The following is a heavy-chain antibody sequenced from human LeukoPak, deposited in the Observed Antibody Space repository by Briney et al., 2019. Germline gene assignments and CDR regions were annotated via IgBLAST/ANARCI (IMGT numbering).Heavy chain of an antibody. CDR2: INYSGRT. CDR1: GGSISSTGYY. D-gene: IGHD3/OR15-3a*01. V-gene: IGHV4-39*01. Sequence: PSETLSLTCTVSGGSISSTGYYWGWIRQPPGQGLEWIGSINYSGRTFYNPSLKSRVTISVDTSKNQFSLNLTYVTAADTALYFCGRRGAGLNWFDPWGQGTLVTVSS. J-gene: IGHJ5*02. CDR3: GRRGAGLNWFDP.